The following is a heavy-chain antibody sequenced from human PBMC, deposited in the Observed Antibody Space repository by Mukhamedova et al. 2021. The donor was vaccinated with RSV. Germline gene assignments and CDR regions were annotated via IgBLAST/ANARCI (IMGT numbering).Heavy chain of an antibody. D-gene: IGHD3-3*01. CDR2: IRTKASNYAT. V-gene: IGHV3-73*01. CDR3: TRPYDFWTGHLSFDP. Sequence: VRQASGKGLEWVGRIRTKASNYATAYGESVEGRFTFSRDDSKNTVYLQMNSLKTEDTAMYYCTRPYDFWTGHLSFDPWGQGTLVT. J-gene: IGHJ5*02.